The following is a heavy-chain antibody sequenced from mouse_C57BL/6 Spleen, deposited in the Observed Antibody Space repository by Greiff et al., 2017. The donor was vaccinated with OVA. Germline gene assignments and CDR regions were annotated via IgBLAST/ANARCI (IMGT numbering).Heavy chain of an antibody. CDR1: GYTFTSYW. CDR2: IHPSDSDT. Sequence: VQLQQPGAELVKPGASVKVSCKASGYTFTSYWMHWVKQRPGQGLEWIGRIHPSDSDTNYNQKFKGKATLTVDKSSSTAYMQLSSLTSEDSAVYYCAKKGIYYGNYNWYFDVWGTGTTVTVSS. CDR3: AKKGIYYGNYNWYFDV. V-gene: IGHV1-74*01. J-gene: IGHJ1*03. D-gene: IGHD2-1*01.